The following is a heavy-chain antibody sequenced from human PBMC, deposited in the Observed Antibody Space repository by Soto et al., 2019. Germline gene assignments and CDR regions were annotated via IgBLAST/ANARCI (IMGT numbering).Heavy chain of an antibody. V-gene: IGHV3-23*01. CDR3: AKDPAGSVAGSFYYFDY. CDR2: ISGSGGST. J-gene: IGHJ4*02. Sequence: VQLLESGGGLVQPGGSLRLSCAASGFTFSSYAMSWVRQAPGKGLEWVSAISGSGGSTYYADSVKGRFTISRDNSKNTLYLQMNSLRAEDTAVYYCAKDPAGSVAGSFYYFDYWGQGTLVTVSS. CDR1: GFTFSSYA. D-gene: IGHD6-19*01.